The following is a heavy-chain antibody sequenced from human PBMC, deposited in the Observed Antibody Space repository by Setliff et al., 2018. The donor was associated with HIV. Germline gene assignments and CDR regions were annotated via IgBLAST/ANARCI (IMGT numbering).Heavy chain of an antibody. V-gene: IGHV4-34*01. CDR1: GESFSGFY. Sequence: PSETLSLTCAVYGESFSGFYWNWIRQPPGKGLEWIGEINPSGSTNYNPSLKSRVTISVDKAKNQFSLKLTSVTAADTAVYFCARGSGAPYLFSGYMDVWGKGTTVTVSS. J-gene: IGHJ6*03. CDR3: ARGSGAPYLFSGYMDV. CDR2: INPSGST. D-gene: IGHD1-26*01.